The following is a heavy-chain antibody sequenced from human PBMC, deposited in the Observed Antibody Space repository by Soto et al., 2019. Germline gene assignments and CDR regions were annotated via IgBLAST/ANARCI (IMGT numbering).Heavy chain of an antibody. Sequence: SETLSLTCTVSGGSISSYYWSWIRQPPGKGLEWIGYIYYSGSTNYNPSLKSRVTISVDTSKNQFSLKLSSVTAADTAVYYCARQYDFWSGRFDYWGQGTLVTVSS. CDR1: GGSISSYY. V-gene: IGHV4-59*08. CDR3: ARQYDFWSGRFDY. D-gene: IGHD3-3*01. J-gene: IGHJ4*02. CDR2: IYYSGST.